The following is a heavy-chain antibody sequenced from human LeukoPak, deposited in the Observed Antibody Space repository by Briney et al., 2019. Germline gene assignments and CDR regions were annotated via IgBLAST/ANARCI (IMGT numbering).Heavy chain of an antibody. CDR2: IYYSGST. D-gene: IGHD3-10*01. Sequence: SETLSLTCTVSGGSISSSSYYWGWIRQPPGKGLEWIGSIYYSGSTYYNPSLKSRVTISVDTSKNQFSLKLSSVTAADTAVYYCARGGRFGAGNDYWGQGTLVTVSS. CDR1: GGSISSSSYY. J-gene: IGHJ4*02. CDR3: ARGGRFGAGNDY. V-gene: IGHV4-39*07.